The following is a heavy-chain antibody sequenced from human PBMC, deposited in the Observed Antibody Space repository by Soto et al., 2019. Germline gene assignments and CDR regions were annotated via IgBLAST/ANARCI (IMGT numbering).Heavy chain of an antibody. CDR2: IYYSGST. CDR3: ARDRVVRGVITYDDAFDI. V-gene: IGHV4-59*01. J-gene: IGHJ3*02. CDR1: GGSISSYY. D-gene: IGHD3-10*01. Sequence: ETLSLTCTVSGGSISSYYWSWIRQPPGKGLEWIGYIYYSGSTNYNPSLKSRVTISVDTSKNQFSLKLSSVTAADTAVYYCARDRVVRGVITYDDAFDIWGQGTMVTVSS.